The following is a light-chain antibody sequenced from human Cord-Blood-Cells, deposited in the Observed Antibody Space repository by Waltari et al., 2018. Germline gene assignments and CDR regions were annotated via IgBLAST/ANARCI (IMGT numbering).Light chain of an antibody. Sequence: DIQLTQSPSPLSASVGDRVTITCRASQSISSWLAWYQQKPGKAPKLLIYDASSLESGVPSRFSGSGSGTEFTLTISSLQPDDFATYYCQQYNSSPYTFGQGTKLEIK. V-gene: IGKV1-5*01. CDR2: DAS. CDR3: QQYNSSPYT. J-gene: IGKJ2*01. CDR1: QSISSW.